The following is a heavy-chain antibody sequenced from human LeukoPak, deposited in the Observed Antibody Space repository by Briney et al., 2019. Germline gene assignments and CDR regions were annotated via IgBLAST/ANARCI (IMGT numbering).Heavy chain of an antibody. CDR3: ARGILRYFDWLLSEDSDAFDI. CDR2: IYSGGST. CDR1: GFTVSSNY. D-gene: IGHD3-9*01. Sequence: GGSLRLSCAASGFTVSSNYMSSVRQAPGKGLGWVSGIYSGGSTYYADSMKGRFTISRDNSKNTLYLQMNSLRAEDTAVYYCARGILRYFDWLLSEDSDAFDIWGQGTMVTVSS. V-gene: IGHV3-66*01. J-gene: IGHJ3*02.